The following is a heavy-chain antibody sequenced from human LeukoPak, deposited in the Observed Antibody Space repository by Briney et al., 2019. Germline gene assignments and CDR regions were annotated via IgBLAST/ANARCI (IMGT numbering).Heavy chain of an antibody. Sequence: GGSLRLSCAASGFTFSSYAMHWVRQAPGKGLEWVAVISYDGSNKYYADSVKGRFTISRDNSKNTLYLQMNSLRAEDTAVYYCARDHNWAFDYWGQGTLITVSS. J-gene: IGHJ4*02. CDR1: GFTFSSYA. D-gene: IGHD1-20*01. CDR2: ISYDGSNK. V-gene: IGHV3-30-3*01. CDR3: ARDHNWAFDY.